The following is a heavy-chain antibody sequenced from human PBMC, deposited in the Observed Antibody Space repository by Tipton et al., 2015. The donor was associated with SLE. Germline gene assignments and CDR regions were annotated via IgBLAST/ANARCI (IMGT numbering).Heavy chain of an antibody. V-gene: IGHV4-34*01. CDR1: GGSFSGYY. Sequence: LRLSCAVYGGSFSGYYWSWIRQPPGKGLEWDGEIHHSGSTTYNPDLNSRVTISVDTSKNQFSLKLTSVTAADTAGYYCATFFDPITILRANNRGCFDPWGKGTLVAVAP. CDR3: ATFFDPITILRANNRGCFDP. J-gene: IGHJ5*02. D-gene: IGHD3-3*01. CDR2: IHHSGST.